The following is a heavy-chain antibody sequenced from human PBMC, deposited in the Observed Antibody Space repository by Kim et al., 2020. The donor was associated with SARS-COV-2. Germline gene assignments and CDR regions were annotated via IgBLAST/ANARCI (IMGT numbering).Heavy chain of an antibody. Sequence: GGSLRLSCAASGFTFSNAWMSWVRQAPGKGLEWVGRIKSKTDGGTTDYAAPVKGRFTISRDDSKNTLYLQMNSLKTEDTAVYYCTTGAILDIVVVPAAERPYYGMDVWGQGTTVTVSS. CDR3: TTGAILDIVVVPAAERPYYGMDV. CDR1: GFTFSNAW. V-gene: IGHV3-15*01. D-gene: IGHD2-2*03. CDR2: IKSKTDGGTT. J-gene: IGHJ6*02.